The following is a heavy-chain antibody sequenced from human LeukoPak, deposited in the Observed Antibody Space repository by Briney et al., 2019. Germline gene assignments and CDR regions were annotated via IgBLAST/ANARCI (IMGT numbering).Heavy chain of an antibody. J-gene: IGHJ4*02. D-gene: IGHD3-22*01. CDR2: IGTAGDT. Sequence: GGSLRLSCAASGFTFSSYDMHWVCQATGKGLEWVSAIGTAGDTYYPGSVKGRFTISRENAKNSLYLQMNSLRAGDTAVYYCARGRYYYDTYYFDYWGQGTLVTVSS. CDR1: GFTFSSYD. CDR3: ARGRYYYDTYYFDY. V-gene: IGHV3-13*01.